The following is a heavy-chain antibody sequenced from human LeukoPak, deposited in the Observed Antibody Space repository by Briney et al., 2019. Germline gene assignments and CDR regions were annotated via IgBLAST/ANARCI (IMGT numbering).Heavy chain of an antibody. J-gene: IGHJ5*02. D-gene: IGHD6-13*01. CDR2: ISGSGGST. V-gene: IGHV3-23*01. CDR3: AKRRGIAAAGTENWFDP. Sequence: PGGSLRLSCAASGFTFSSYAMSWVRQAPGKGLEWVSAISGSGGSTYYADSVKGRFPISRDNSKNTLYLQMNSLRAEDTAVYYCAKRRGIAAAGTENWFDPWGQGTLVTVSS. CDR1: GFTFSSYA.